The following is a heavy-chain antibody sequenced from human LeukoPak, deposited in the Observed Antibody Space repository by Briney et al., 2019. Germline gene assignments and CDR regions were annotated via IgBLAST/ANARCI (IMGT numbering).Heavy chain of an antibody. CDR2: IYDSGST. J-gene: IGHJ6*02. CDR3: ARGGSGYDSFYYYGMDV. CDR1: GGSISSYY. Sequence: NPSETLSLTCTVSGGSISSYYWSWIRQPPGKGLEWLGYIYDSGSTNYNPSLKSRVTISVDTSKNQFSLKLSSVTAADTAVYYCARGGSGYDSFYYYGMDVWGQGTTVTVS. V-gene: IGHV4-59*01. D-gene: IGHD5-12*01.